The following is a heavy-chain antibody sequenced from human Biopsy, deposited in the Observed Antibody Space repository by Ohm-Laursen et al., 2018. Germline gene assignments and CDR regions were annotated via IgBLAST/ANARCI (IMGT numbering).Heavy chain of an antibody. CDR1: GYSFTSYY. V-gene: IGHV1-46*01. D-gene: IGHD4-17*01. CDR3: ARDPHGEGRDYGSYFDY. CDR2: INPSGSTT. J-gene: IGHJ4*02. Sequence: VASVKVSCKASGYSFTSYYMHWVRQAPGQGLEWMGMINPSGSTTSYPQIFQGRVTMTRDTSKSTVYMELSSLRSADTAVYYCARDPHGEGRDYGSYFDYWGQGTLVTVSS.